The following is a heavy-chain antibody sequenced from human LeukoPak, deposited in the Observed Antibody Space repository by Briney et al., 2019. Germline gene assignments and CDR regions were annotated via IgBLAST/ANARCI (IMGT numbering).Heavy chain of an antibody. CDR1: GGSISSGGYS. Sequence: PSETLSLTCTVSGGSISSGGYSWSGIRQPPGKGREWIGYIYYSGSTYYNPSLKSRVTISVDTSKNQFSLKLSSVTAADTAVYYCAREVVGYNWFDPWGQGTLVTVSS. CDR2: IYYSGST. D-gene: IGHD3-22*01. V-gene: IGHV4-31*03. CDR3: AREVVGYNWFDP. J-gene: IGHJ5*02.